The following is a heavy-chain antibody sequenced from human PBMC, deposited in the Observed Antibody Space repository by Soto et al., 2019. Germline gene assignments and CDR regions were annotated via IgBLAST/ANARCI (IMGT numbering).Heavy chain of an antibody. J-gene: IGHJ3*01. V-gene: IGHV3-23*01. D-gene: IGHD7-27*01. CDR1: GFILTNFA. CDR2: IGGTEGDSNGVP. CDR3: VKRGRKWGAFDF. Sequence: VQLLESGGDLVQPGGSLRLSCVASGFILTNFAMSWVRQAPGKGLEWVSTIGGTEGDSNGVPCYEDSVRARFTITRDSSANTLFLHMDNLRAEDSALYYCVKRGRKWGAFDFWGQGTTVVVSS.